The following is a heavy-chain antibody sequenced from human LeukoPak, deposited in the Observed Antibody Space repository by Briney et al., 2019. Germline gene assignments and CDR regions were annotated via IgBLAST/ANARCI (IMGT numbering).Heavy chain of an antibody. Sequence: GGSLRLSCAASGFTFSNYEMNWVRQAPGKGLKWLSYISSSGSTIDYADSVKGRFTISRDNAKNSLYLQMNSLRAEDTAVYYCAGIIAVAGFNYWGQGVLVTVSS. J-gene: IGHJ4*02. V-gene: IGHV3-48*03. CDR3: AGIIAVAGFNY. CDR1: GFTFSNYE. CDR2: ISSSGSTI. D-gene: IGHD6-19*01.